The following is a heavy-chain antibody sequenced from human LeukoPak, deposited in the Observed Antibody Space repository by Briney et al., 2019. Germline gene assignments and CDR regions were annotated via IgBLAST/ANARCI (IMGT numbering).Heavy chain of an antibody. CDR3: ARDYGSGSGNWFDA. CDR1: GYRFSSYW. CDR2: MYPGDSDT. V-gene: IGHV5-51*01. J-gene: IGHJ5*02. Sequence: GESLKISCQGSGYRFSSYWIGWVRQMPGKGLEWMGTMYPGDSDTRYSPSFQGQVTMSVDKSITTAYLEWSGLKATDTAMYYCARDYGSGSGNWFDAWGPGTLVTVSS. D-gene: IGHD3-10*01.